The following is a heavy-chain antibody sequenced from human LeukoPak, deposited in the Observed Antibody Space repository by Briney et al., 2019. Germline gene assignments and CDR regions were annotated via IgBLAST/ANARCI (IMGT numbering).Heavy chain of an antibody. V-gene: IGHV3-23*01. CDR2: ISGSGGST. J-gene: IGHJ5*02. Sequence: GGSLRLSCAASGFTFSSYAISWVRQAPGKGLEWVSAISGSGGSTYYADSVKGRFTISRDNSKNTLYLQMNSLRAEDTAVYYCAKDRYYDILTGYHWFDPWGQGTLVTVSS. CDR3: AKDRYYDILTGYHWFDP. D-gene: IGHD3-9*01. CDR1: GFTFSSYA.